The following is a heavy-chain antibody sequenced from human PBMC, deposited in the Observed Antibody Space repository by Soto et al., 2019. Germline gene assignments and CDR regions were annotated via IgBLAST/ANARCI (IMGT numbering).Heavy chain of an antibody. Sequence: TSETLSLTCTVSGGSISSGGYSWSWIRQPPGKGLEWIGYIYHSGSTYYNPSLKSRVTISVDRSKNQFSLKLSSVTAADTAVYYCARATIVLVPAAMVSHWFDPWGQGTLVTVSS. CDR1: GGSISSGGYS. D-gene: IGHD2-2*01. CDR3: ARATIVLVPAAMVSHWFDP. J-gene: IGHJ5*02. V-gene: IGHV4-30-2*01. CDR2: IYHSGST.